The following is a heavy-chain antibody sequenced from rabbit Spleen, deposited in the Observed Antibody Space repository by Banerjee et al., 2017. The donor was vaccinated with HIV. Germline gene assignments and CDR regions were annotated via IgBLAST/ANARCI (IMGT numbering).Heavy chain of an antibody. Sequence: QEQLVESGGGLVQPGGSLKLSCKASGFDFSNYGVSWVRQAPGKGLEWIGYIDLVFGVTYYATWVNGRFTISSHNAQNTLYLQLNSLTAADTATYFCARDTGSSFSSYGMDLWGPGTLVTVS. V-gene: IGHV1S47*01. CDR2: IDLVFGVT. J-gene: IGHJ6*01. D-gene: IGHD8-1*01. CDR1: GFDFSNYG. CDR3: ARDTGSSFSSYGMDL.